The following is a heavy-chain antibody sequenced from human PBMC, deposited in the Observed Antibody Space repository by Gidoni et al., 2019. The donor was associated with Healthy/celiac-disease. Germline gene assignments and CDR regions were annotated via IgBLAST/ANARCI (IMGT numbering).Heavy chain of an antibody. CDR2: ISYDGSNK. CDR3: ARAPPQDY. Sequence: QVQLVESGGGVLQPGRSLRLSCPASGVTFSSYAMHWVRQAPGKGLEWVAVISYDGSNKYYADSVKGRFTISRDNSKNTLYLQMNSLRAEDTAVYYCARAPPQDYWGQGTLVTVSS. V-gene: IGHV3-30-3*01. CDR1: GVTFSSYA. J-gene: IGHJ4*02.